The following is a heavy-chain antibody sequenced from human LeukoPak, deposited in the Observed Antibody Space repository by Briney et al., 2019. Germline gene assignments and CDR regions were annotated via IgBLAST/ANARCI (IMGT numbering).Heavy chain of an antibody. CDR2: ISSSGSTI. D-gene: IGHD6-13*01. CDR1: GFTFSDYY. V-gene: IGHV3-11*04. CDR3: ARDRDAYSSSWYFSFDY. J-gene: IGHJ4*02. Sequence: GGSLRLSCAASGFTFSDYYMSWIRQAPGKWLEWVSYISSSGSTIYYADSVKGRFTISRDNAKNSLYLQMNSLRAEDTAVYYCARDRDAYSSSWYFSFDYWGQGTLVTVSS.